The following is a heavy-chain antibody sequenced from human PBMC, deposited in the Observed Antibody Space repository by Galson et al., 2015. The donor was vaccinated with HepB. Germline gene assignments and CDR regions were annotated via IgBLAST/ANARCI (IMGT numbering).Heavy chain of an antibody. CDR3: ARDLSITMVRGVIISLDY. J-gene: IGHJ4*02. CDR1: GFTFSSYW. D-gene: IGHD3-10*01. V-gene: IGHV3-7*01. Sequence: SLRLSCAASGFTFSSYWMSWVRQAPGKGLEWVANIKQDGSEKYYVDSVKGRFTISRDNAKNSLYLQMNSLRAEDTAVYYCARDLSITMVRGVIISLDYWGQGTLVTVSS. CDR2: IKQDGSEK.